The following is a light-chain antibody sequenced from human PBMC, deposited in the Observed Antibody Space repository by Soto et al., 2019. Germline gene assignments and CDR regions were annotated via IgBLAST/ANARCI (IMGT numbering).Light chain of an antibody. V-gene: IGKV1-5*01. CDR1: QSISGR. CDR2: DAS. CDR3: QQYSIFPWT. J-gene: IGKJ1*01. Sequence: DIQMTQSPSTLSASVGDRVAITCQASQSISGRLAWYQQSPGKAPKLLIYDASSLEIGVPSRFSGSGSGTDFTLTISSLQPDDFATYSCQQYSIFPWTFGQGTKVDIK.